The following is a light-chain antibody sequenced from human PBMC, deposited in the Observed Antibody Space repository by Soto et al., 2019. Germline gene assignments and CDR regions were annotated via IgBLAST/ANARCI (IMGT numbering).Light chain of an antibody. J-gene: IGLJ1*01. V-gene: IGLV4-60*03. CDR1: SGHGGYI. CDR3: ETWDTYTHV. Sequence: QPVLTQSSSASASLGSSVKLTCTLNSGHGGYIIAWHQQQPGKAPRYLMKLEGSGTYNKGSGVPDRFSGSSSGADRYLTISNLQSEDEADYYWETWDTYTHVFGTGTKVTVL. CDR2: LEGSGTY.